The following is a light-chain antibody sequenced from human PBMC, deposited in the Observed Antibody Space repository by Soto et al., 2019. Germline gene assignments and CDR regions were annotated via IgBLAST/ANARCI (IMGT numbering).Light chain of an antibody. Sequence: ALTQPASVSGSPGQSITISCTGTSSDVGGYNLVSWYQQHPGKAPKLMIYEGSKRPSGVSNRFSGSKSGNTASLTISGLQAEDEADYYCCSYAGSSTFYVFGTGTKVTVL. V-gene: IGLV2-23*03. CDR1: SSDVGGYNL. CDR2: EGS. CDR3: CSYAGSSTFYV. J-gene: IGLJ1*01.